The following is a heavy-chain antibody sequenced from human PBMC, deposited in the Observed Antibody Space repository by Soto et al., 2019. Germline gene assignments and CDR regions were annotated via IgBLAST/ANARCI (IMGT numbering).Heavy chain of an antibody. CDR2: ISYDGSNT. CDR3: VGGQYYFDY. J-gene: IGHJ4*02. D-gene: IGHD3-10*01. CDR1: GFPFTTYG. V-gene: IGHV3-30*03. Sequence: QVQLVESGGGVVQPGRSLRLSCAASGFPFTTYGMHWVREGPGKGLEWVAVISYDGSNTYYADYVKGRFPISRDNSKNTLYLQMNSLRPEDTALYYCVGGQYYFDYRGQGTLVTVSS.